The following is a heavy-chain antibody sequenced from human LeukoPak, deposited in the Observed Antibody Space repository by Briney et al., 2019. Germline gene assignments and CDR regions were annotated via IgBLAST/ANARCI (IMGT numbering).Heavy chain of an antibody. J-gene: IGHJ3*02. CDR3: ARVSITGTMDAFDI. D-gene: IGHD1-7*01. V-gene: IGHV4-34*01. Sequence: SETLSLTCAVYGGSFSGYYWSWIRQPPGKGLEWIGEINHSGSTNYNPSLKSRVTISVDTSKNQFSLKLSSVTAADTAVYYCARVSITGTMDAFDIWGQGAMVTVSS. CDR2: INHSGST. CDR1: GGSFSGYY.